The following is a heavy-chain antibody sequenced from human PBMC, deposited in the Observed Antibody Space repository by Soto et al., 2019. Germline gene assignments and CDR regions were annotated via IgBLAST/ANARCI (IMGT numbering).Heavy chain of an antibody. D-gene: IGHD2-2*01. CDR2: IYSGGST. CDR3: ARDPRVVVVPAADTPAV. Sequence: GGSLRLSCAASGFTVSSNYMSWVRQAPGKGLEWVSVIYSGGSTYYADSVKGRFTISRDNSKNTLYLQMNSLRAEDTAVYYCARDPRVVVVPAADTPAVWGKGTTVTVSS. J-gene: IGHJ6*04. CDR1: GFTVSSNY. V-gene: IGHV3-66*01.